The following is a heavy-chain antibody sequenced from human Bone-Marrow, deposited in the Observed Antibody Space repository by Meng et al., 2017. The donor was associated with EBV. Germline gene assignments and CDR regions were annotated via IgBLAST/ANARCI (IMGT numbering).Heavy chain of an antibody. CDR2: INHSGST. V-gene: IGHV4-34*01. Sequence: QLQLQHRGAGLLTPSETLSLTCAVYGGSFSGYDWSWIRQPPGKGLEWIGEINHSGSTNYNPSLKSRVTISVDTSKNQFSLKLSSVTAADTAVYYCARGRGYSSPNFDYWGQGTLVTVSS. CDR3: ARGRGYSSPNFDY. D-gene: IGHD6-13*01. CDR1: GGSFSGYD. J-gene: IGHJ4*02.